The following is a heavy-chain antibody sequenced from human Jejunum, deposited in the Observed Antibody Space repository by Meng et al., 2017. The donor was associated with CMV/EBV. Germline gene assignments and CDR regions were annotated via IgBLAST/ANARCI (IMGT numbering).Heavy chain of an antibody. Sequence: EVPLVESXGALVQPGXSLRLSXAASGFSFSNHWMHWVREVPGKGLVWVSRINTDGGITNYADSVMGRFTVSRDNTKNTLYLQMSSLRAEDTAVYYCTRNPDGLAVHFDSWGQGTLVTV. CDR3: TRNPDGLAVHFDS. J-gene: IGHJ4*02. V-gene: IGHV3-74*01. CDR1: GFSFSNHW. D-gene: IGHD3-3*02. CDR2: INTDGGIT.